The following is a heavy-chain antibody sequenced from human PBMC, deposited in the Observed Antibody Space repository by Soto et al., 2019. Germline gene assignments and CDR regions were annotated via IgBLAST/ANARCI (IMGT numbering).Heavy chain of an antibody. CDR1: GYTFTSYG. Sequence: PSVKVSCKASGYTFTSYGISWVRQAPGQGLEWMGWISAYNGNTNYAQKLQGRVTMTTDTSTSTAYMELRSLRSDDTAVYYCARERPSSYYYGMDVWGQGTTVTVSS. V-gene: IGHV1-18*01. CDR3: ARERPSSYYYGMDV. D-gene: IGHD3-16*02. CDR2: ISAYNGNT. J-gene: IGHJ6*02.